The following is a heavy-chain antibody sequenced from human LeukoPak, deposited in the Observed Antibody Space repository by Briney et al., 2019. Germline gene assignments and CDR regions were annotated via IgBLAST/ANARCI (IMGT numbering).Heavy chain of an antibody. CDR2: ISAYNGDT. D-gene: IGHD1-7*01. CDR3: ARDGERGELGDY. CDR1: GYTFTGYY. Sequence: ASVKVSCKASGYTFTGYYMHWVRQAPGQGLEWMGWISAYNGDTYYAQRFHGRVTMTTDTSTSTAYMELNRLRSDDTAVYYCARDGERGELGDYWGQGILVTVSS. J-gene: IGHJ4*02. V-gene: IGHV1-18*04.